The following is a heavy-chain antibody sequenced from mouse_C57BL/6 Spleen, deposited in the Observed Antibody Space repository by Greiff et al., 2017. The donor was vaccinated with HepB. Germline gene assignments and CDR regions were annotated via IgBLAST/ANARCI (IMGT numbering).Heavy chain of an antibody. J-gene: IGHJ4*01. D-gene: IGHD1-1*01. CDR2: ISSGGDYI. CDR1: GFTFSSYA. CDR3: TRDRNYYGSTSYYYAMDY. Sequence: EVKLVESGEGLVKPGGSLKLSCAASGFTFSSYAMSWVRQTPEKRLEWVAYISSGGDYIYYADTVKGRFTISSDNARNTLYLQMSSLKSEDTAMYYCTRDRNYYGSTSYYYAMDYWGQGTSVTVSS. V-gene: IGHV5-9-1*02.